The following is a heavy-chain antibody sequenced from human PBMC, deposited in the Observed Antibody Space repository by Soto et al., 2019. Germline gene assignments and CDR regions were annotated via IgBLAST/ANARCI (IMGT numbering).Heavy chain of an antibody. Sequence: QVQLVQSGGEVKKPGASVKVSCKASGYTFTNYGISWVRQAPGQGLEWMGWINVYNGNTKYAQKVQGRVTMTTDTSTSKAYRELRSWSSDDTAVYYCARGVGSGSDFNQDTGSDPGGRGTLVTVS. J-gene: IGHJ5*02. CDR2: INVYNGNT. CDR1: GYTFTNYG. V-gene: IGHV1-18*01. CDR3: ARGVGSGSDFNQDTGSDP. D-gene: IGHD3-10*01.